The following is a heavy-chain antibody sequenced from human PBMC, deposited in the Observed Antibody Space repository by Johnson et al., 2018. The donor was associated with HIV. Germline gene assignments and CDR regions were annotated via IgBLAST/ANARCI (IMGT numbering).Heavy chain of an antibody. V-gene: IGHV3-20*04. CDR1: GFTFDDYG. J-gene: IGHJ3*02. Sequence: VQLMESGGSVVRPGGSLRLCCAASGFTFDDYGMSWVRQAPGKGLEWVSDINWNGGSTGYADSVKGRFTISRDNAKNSLYLQMNSLRAEDTALYYCARVNGILLHAFDIWGQGTMVTVSS. D-gene: IGHD2-15*01. CDR3: ARVNGILLHAFDI. CDR2: INWNGGST.